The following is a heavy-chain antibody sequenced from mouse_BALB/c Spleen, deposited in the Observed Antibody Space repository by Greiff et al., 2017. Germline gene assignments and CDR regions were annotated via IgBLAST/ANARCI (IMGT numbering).Heavy chain of an antibody. CDR3: ARQLRAMITTRAMDY. CDR1: GFAFSSYD. V-gene: IGHV5-12-1*01. D-gene: IGHD2-4*01. CDR2: ISSGGGST. Sequence: EVMLVESGGGLVKPGGSLKLSCAASGFAFSSYDMSWVRQTPEKRLEWVAYISSGGGSTYYPDTVKGRFTISRDNAKNTLYLQMSSLKSEDTAMYYCARQLRAMITTRAMDYWGQGTSVTVSS. J-gene: IGHJ4*01.